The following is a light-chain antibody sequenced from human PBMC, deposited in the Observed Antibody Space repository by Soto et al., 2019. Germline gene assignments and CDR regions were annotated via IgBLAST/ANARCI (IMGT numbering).Light chain of an antibody. CDR3: QVWDTTSDLGV. J-gene: IGLJ2*01. CDR1: NIGRKS. CDR2: DDG. V-gene: IGLV3-21*02. Sequence: SYELTQPPSVSVAPGQTARITCGGNNIGRKSVNWYQQKPGQAPVLVVYDDGDRPSGIPERFSGSNSGNTATLTISRVEAGDEAAYHCQVWDTTSDLGVFGGGTQLTVL.